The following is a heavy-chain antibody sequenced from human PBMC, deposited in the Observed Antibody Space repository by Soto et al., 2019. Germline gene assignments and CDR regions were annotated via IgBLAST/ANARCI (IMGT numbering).Heavy chain of an antibody. J-gene: IGHJ6*02. D-gene: IGHD3-9*01. Sequence: ASVKVSCKASGYTFTSYGISWVRQAPGQGLEWMGWISAYNGNTNYAQKLQGRVTMTTDTSTSTAYMELRSLRSDDTAVYYCARQRLGNYHYYGLDVWGQGTTVTVSS. CDR1: GYTFTSYG. CDR2: ISAYNGNT. V-gene: IGHV1-18*04. CDR3: ARQRLGNYHYYGLDV.